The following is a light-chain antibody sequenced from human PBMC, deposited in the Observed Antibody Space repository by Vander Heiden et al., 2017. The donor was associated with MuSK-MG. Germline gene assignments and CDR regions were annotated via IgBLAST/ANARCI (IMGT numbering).Light chain of an antibody. V-gene: IGLV6-57*02. CDR3: QSYDSSNLI. CDR1: SGSIATNY. Sequence: NFMLPQPHSVSESPGKTVTISCTGNSGSIATNYVQWYQQRPGSAPTTLIYEDNQRPSGVPDRFSGSIDSSSNSASLIISGLKTEDEADYYCQSYDSSNLIFGGGTKLTVL. J-gene: IGLJ2*01. CDR2: EDN.